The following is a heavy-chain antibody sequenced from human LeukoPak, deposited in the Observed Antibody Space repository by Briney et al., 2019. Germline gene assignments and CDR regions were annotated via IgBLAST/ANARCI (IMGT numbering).Heavy chain of an antibody. CDR1: GFTFSSYA. J-gene: IGHJ4*02. Sequence: GGSLRLSCSASGFTFSSYAMHWVRQAPGKGLEYVSAISSNGGSTYYADSVKGRFTISRDNSKNTLYLQMSSLRARDTAVYYCVKDRSQYSRSWYLFDSWGQGTLVTVSS. D-gene: IGHD6-13*01. CDR3: VKDRSQYSRSWYLFDS. CDR2: ISSNGGST. V-gene: IGHV3-64D*09.